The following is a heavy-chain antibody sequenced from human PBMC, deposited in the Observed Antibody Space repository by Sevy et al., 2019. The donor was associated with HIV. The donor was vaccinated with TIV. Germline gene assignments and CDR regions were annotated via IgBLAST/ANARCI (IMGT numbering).Heavy chain of an antibody. CDR2: ISSSNNYI. V-gene: IGHV3-21*01. J-gene: IGHJ4*02. CDR1: GFTFSSYR. Sequence: GGSLRVSCAASGFTFSSYRMNWVRQAPGKGLEWVSSISSSNNYIYYADSLKGRFTISRDNAKNSLYLQMNSLRAEDTAVYYCARDLREYSSSSKYYFDYWGQGILVTVSS. D-gene: IGHD6-6*01. CDR3: ARDLREYSSSSKYYFDY.